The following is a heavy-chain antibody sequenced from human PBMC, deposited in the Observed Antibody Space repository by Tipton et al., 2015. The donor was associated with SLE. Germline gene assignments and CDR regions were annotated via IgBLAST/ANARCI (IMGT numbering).Heavy chain of an antibody. CDR3: ARQSHDVPHTAAFDY. J-gene: IGHJ4*02. CDR2: ISYSGGT. Sequence: TLSLTCNVSGGSIRGYFWSWIRQPPGKGLEWIGYISYSGGTYYNPTLKSRVTLSVDTSKNQFSLKLSSVTAADTAIYYCARQSHDVPHTAAFDYWGQGTLVTVSS. V-gene: IGHV4-59*06. D-gene: IGHD1-1*01. CDR1: GGSIRGYF.